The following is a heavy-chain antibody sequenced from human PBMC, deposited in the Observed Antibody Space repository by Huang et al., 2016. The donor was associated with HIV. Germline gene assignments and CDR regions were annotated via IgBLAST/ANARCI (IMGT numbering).Heavy chain of an antibody. D-gene: IGHD3-10*01. CDR1: GGSIRSHY. V-gene: IGHV4-59*11. CDR2: IYDRGST. J-gene: IGHJ4*02. CDR3: ARDTMVRGFDY. Sequence: QVQLQESGPGLVKPSETLSLTCTVSGGSIRSHYWSWIRQPPGTGLEWIGSIYDRGSTNYNPALKSRVTISVDTSKNQFALKLRAVTAADTAVYYCARDTMVRGFDYWGQGTLVTVSS.